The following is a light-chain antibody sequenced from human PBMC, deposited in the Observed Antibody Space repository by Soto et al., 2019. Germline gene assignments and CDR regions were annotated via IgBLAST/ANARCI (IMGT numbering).Light chain of an antibody. CDR3: QQYNSYSRT. Sequence: DIPMTQSPSTLSASVGDRVTITCRASQSIGSWLAWYQQKPGKAPKLLIYKASSLESGVPSRFSGSGSGTDFTLTISSLQPDDFATYYCQQYNSYSRTFGQGTKLEIK. J-gene: IGKJ2*02. CDR2: KAS. V-gene: IGKV1-5*03. CDR1: QSIGSW.